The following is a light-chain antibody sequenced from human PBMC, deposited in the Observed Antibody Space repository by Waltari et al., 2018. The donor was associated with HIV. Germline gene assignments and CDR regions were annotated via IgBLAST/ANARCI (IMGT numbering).Light chain of an antibody. CDR2: HVS. Sequence: YELTQAPSVSVAPGQTARIICEGNNIGSKSVHWYQQKAVQAPTVVVHHVSDRPSKNPARFSGSNSENTATLTISGFEAGDEADYYCQVWDTVSEHRVFGGGTKLTVL. CDR1: NIGSKS. J-gene: IGLJ3*02. CDR3: QVWDTVSEHRV. V-gene: IGLV3-21*02.